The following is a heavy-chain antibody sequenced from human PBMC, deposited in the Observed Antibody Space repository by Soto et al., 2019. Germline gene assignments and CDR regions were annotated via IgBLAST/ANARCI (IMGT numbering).Heavy chain of an antibody. CDR2: IYYSGST. J-gene: IGHJ6*02. V-gene: IGHV4-30-4*01. Sequence: TYSVSGGTISRGYHFGCWVRQSPRKGLEWLGYIYYSGSTYYNPSLKGRVVMTIDTSKHQFSLNLSSVTAAYTAVFYCGRGHTAIDVWGQGPTVT. D-gene: IGHD5-18*01. CDR1: GGTISRGYHF. CDR3: GRGHTAIDV.